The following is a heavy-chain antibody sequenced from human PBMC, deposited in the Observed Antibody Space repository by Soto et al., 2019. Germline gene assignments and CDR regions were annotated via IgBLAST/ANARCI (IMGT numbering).Heavy chain of an antibody. CDR1: GYTLTELS. V-gene: IGHV1-24*01. D-gene: IGHD3-10*01. J-gene: IGHJ6*02. CDR3: ATRYGSGSYYNHYYYGMDV. Sequence: GASVKVSCKVSGYTLTELSMHWVRQAPGKGLEWMGGFDPEDGETIYAQKFQGRVTMTEDTSTDTAYMELSSLRSEDTAVYYCATRYGSGSYYNHYYYGMDVWGQGTTVTVSS. CDR2: FDPEDGET.